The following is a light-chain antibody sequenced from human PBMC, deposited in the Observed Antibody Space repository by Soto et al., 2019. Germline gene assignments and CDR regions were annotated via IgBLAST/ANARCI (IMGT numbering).Light chain of an antibody. Sequence: EILLTQSPGTLSLSPGEKATLSCRVNQSLRRSYLAWYRQKPGQAPRLLIYGASNRATGIPDRVSGSGSGTDFTLTISGLEPEDFAVYYCQHYGGSPPITFGQGTRLEIK. CDR1: QSLRRSY. J-gene: IGKJ5*01. CDR2: GAS. V-gene: IGKV3-20*01. CDR3: QHYGGSPPIT.